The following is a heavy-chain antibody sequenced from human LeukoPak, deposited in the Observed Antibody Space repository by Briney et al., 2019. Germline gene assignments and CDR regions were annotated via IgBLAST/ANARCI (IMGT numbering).Heavy chain of an antibody. J-gene: IGHJ4*02. CDR1: GFTFVDYA. V-gene: IGHV3-49*04. CDR2: IRGNPYGGTT. CDR3: TRGLLPGY. D-gene: IGHD2/OR15-2a*01. Sequence: GGSLRLSCTASGFTFVDYAMTWVRQAPGKGLEWVGFIRGNPYGGTTEYAASVKGRFTISRDDSKSIAYLQMNSLKTEDTAVYYCTRGLLPGYWGQGTLVTVSS.